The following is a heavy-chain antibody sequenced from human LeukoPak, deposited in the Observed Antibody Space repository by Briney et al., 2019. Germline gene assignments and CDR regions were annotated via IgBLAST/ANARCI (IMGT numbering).Heavy chain of an antibody. D-gene: IGHD6-19*01. Sequence: GGSLRLSCAASGFTFTSYWMSWVRQAPGKGLEWVSYISSSSSTIYYADSVKGRFTISRDNAKNSLYPQMNSLRAEDTAVYYCAREHYSSGWYYFDYWGQGTLVTVSS. CDR3: AREHYSSGWYYFDY. J-gene: IGHJ4*02. V-gene: IGHV3-48*01. CDR2: ISSSSSTI. CDR1: GFTFTSYW.